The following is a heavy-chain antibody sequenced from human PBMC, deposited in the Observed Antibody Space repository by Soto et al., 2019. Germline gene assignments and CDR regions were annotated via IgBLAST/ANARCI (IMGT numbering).Heavy chain of an antibody. V-gene: IGHV1-2*04. CDR3: ARENKDIVATIVGWVYFAY. CDR1: GYTFTGYY. Sequence: ASVKVSCKASGYTFTGYYMHWVRQAPGQGLEWMGWINPNSGGTNYAQKFQGWVTMTRDTSISTAYMELSRLRSDDTAVYYCARENKDIVATIVGWVYFAYWGQGTLVTVSS. CDR2: INPNSGGT. J-gene: IGHJ4*02. D-gene: IGHD5-12*01.